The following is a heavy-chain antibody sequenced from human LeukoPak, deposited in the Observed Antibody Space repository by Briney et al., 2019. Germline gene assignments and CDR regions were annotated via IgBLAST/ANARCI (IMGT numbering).Heavy chain of an antibody. CDR2: INHSGST. V-gene: IGHV4-34*01. D-gene: IGHD3-10*01. CDR1: GGSFSGYY. J-gene: IGHJ5*02. Sequence: SETLSLTCVVYGGSFSGYYWSWIRQPPGKGLEWIGQINHSGSTNYNPSLKSRVTISVDTSKKQFSLKVSSVTAADTAVYYCASFSWGSGSYNQEAIWSWFDPWGQGTLVSVSS. CDR3: ASFSWGSGSYNQEAIWSWFDP.